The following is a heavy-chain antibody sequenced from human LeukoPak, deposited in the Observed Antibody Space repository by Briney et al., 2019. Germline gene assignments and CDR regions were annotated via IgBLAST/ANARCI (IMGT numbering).Heavy chain of an antibody. V-gene: IGHV4-34*01. CDR1: SGSFSGYY. CDR3: ARGFATVVRGVVLDF. D-gene: IGHD3-10*01. Sequence: SETQSLTCAVYSGSFSGYYWSWIRQPPGKGLEWIGEIYHSGSTNYNPSLKSRVTISVDTSKNQFSLKLSSVTAADTAVYYCARGFATVVRGVVLDFWGQGTLVTVSS. J-gene: IGHJ4*02. CDR2: IYHSGST.